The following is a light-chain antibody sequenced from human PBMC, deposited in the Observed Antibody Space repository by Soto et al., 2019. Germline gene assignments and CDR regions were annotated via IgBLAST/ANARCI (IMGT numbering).Light chain of an antibody. CDR3: QKYDSAPWT. V-gene: IGKV1-27*01. CDR1: QGISNY. J-gene: IGKJ1*01. CDR2: AAS. Sequence: DIQMTQSPSSLYASVSDRVTITCRASQGISNYLAWYQHKPGKVPKLLIYAASTLQSGVPSRFSGSGSGTDFPLTISSLQPEDVATYYCQKYDSAPWTFGQGTKVEI.